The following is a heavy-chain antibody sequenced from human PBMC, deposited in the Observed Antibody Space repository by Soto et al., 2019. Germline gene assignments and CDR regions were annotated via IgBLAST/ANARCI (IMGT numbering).Heavy chain of an antibody. CDR2: MNPNSGNT. CDR3: ARVNWGSLGLDFDY. D-gene: IGHD7-27*01. CDR1: GYTFTSYD. V-gene: IGHV1-8*01. J-gene: IGHJ4*02. Sequence: QVQLVQSGAEVKKPGASVKVSCKASGYTFTSYDINWVRQATGQGLEWMGWMNPNSGNTGYAQKFQGRATMTRNTSISTAYMELSSLRSEDTAVYYCARVNWGSLGLDFDYWGQGTLVTVSS.